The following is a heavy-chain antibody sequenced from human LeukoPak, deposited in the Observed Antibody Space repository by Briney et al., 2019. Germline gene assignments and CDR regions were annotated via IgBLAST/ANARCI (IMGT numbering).Heavy chain of an antibody. CDR3: ARVPDYGGNQDPFDY. CDR1: GFTFSSYG. Sequence: GGSLRLSCAASGFTFSSYGMHWVRQAPGKGLEWVAVIWYDGSNKYYADSVKGRFTISRDNSKSTLYLQMNSLRAEDTAVYYCARVPDYGGNQDPFDYWGQGTLVTVSS. V-gene: IGHV3-33*01. CDR2: IWYDGSNK. J-gene: IGHJ4*02. D-gene: IGHD4-23*01.